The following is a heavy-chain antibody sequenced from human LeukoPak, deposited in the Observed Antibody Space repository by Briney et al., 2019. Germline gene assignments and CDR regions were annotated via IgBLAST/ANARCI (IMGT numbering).Heavy chain of an antibody. CDR1: GFTVSSTY. J-gene: IGHJ4*02. CDR2: IYSGGKV. D-gene: IGHD2-15*01. V-gene: IGHV3-53*01. CDR3: AGRHCSGGGCYFAGADPFDY. Sequence: GGSLRLSCAASGFTVSSTYMSWVRQAPGKGLEWVSVIYSGGKVYYIDSVKGRFTISRDTSKSTLYLQMNSLRVEDTAVYFCAGRHCSGGGCYFAGADPFDYWGQGTLVTVSS.